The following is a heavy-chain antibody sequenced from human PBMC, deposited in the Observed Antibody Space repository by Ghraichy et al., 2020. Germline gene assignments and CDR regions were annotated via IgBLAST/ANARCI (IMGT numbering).Heavy chain of an antibody. V-gene: IGHV3-23*01. D-gene: IGHD2-21*01. Sequence: GESLNISCAASGFTFSTYAMSWVRQAPGKGLEWVSGISGNGATTSYADSVKGRFTISRDNSKNMVFLQMNSLRDDDTAAYYCAKTLFGGADYWGQGTLVTVSS. CDR3: AKTLFGGADY. CDR1: GFTFSTYA. J-gene: IGHJ4*02. CDR2: ISGNGATT.